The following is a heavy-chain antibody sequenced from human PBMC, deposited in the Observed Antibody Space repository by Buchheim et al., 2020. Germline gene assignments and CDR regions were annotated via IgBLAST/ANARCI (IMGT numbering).Heavy chain of an antibody. CDR2: ISSTSAKI. D-gene: IGHD2-2*02. Sequence: EVQLVESGGGLVKPGGSLRLSCAASGFTFSSYTMNWARQAPGEGLEWVASISSTSAKIYYADSVKGRFTISRDTAKNSLHLQMNSLRVEDTAVYYCARGYCSTTSCYTREESMDVWGKGTT. CDR3: ARGYCSTTSCYTREESMDV. J-gene: IGHJ6*03. CDR1: GFTFSSYT. V-gene: IGHV3-21*01.